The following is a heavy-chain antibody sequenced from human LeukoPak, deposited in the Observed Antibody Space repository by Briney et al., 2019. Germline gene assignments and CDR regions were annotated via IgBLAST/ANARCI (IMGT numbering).Heavy chain of an antibody. Sequence: GASVKVSCKASGGTFSSYAISWVRQAPGQGLEWMGGIIPIFGTANYAQKFQGRVTITADESTSTAYMELSSLRSEDTAVYYCVSGPENFDYWGQGTLVTDSS. D-gene: IGHD3-10*01. CDR3: VSGPENFDY. CDR2: IIPIFGTA. J-gene: IGHJ4*02. V-gene: IGHV1-69*13. CDR1: GGTFSSYA.